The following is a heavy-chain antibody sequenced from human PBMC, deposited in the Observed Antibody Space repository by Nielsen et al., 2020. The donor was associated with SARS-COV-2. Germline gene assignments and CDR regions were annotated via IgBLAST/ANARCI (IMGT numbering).Heavy chain of an antibody. CDR3: AGDIDFQH. CDR1: GFTFSSYA. V-gene: IGHV3-30*04. CDR2: ISYDGSNK. J-gene: IGHJ1*01. Sequence: GESLKISCSASGFTFSSYAMHWVRQAPGKGLEWVTVISYDGSNKYYADSVKGRFTISRDNSKNTLYLQMNSLKTEDTAVYYCAGDIDFQHWGQGTLVTVSS.